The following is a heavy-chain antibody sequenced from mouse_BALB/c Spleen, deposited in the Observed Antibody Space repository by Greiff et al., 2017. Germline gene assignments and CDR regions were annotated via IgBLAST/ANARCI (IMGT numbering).Heavy chain of an antibody. V-gene: IGHV1-77*01. Sequence: QVQLQQSGAELARPGASVKLSCKASGYTFTDYYINWVKQRTGQGLEWIGEIYPGSGNTYYNEKFKGKATLTADKSSSTAYMQLSSLTSEDSAVYFCARGYGNYREAYWGQGTLVTVSA. D-gene: IGHD2-10*02. CDR1: GYTFTDYY. J-gene: IGHJ3*01. CDR3: ARGYGNYREAY. CDR2: IYPGSGNT.